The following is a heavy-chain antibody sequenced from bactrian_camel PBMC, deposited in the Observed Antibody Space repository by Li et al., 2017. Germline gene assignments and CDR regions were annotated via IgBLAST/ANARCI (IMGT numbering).Heavy chain of an antibody. CDR3: AAQFSRRLGGTWGPILLSNEYDY. Sequence: HVQLVESGGDSVQAGKSLRLSCEASGDTYVMGWFRQAPGKEREGIAAVIGGGHCTYYADSVKGRFTISQDNANNTLHLHMNNLKAEDTGMYYCAAQFSRRLGGTWGPILLSNEYDYWGQGTQVTVS. D-gene: IGHD5*01. V-gene: IGHV3S54*01. CDR2: VIGGGHCT. J-gene: IGHJ4*01. CDR1: GDTYV.